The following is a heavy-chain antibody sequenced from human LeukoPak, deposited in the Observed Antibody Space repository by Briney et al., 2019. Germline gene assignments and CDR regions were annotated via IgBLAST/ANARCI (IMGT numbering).Heavy chain of an antibody. J-gene: IGHJ3*02. CDR1: GYTLTELS. V-gene: IGHV1-46*01. CDR3: ARCRGDLISDAFDI. Sequence: GASVKVSCKVSGYTLTELSMHWVRQAPGQGLEWRGIINPSGGSTSYAQKFQGRVTMARDTSTSTVYMELSSLRSEDTAVYYCARCRGDLISDAFDIWGLGTMVTVSS. CDR2: INPSGGST. D-gene: IGHD4-17*01.